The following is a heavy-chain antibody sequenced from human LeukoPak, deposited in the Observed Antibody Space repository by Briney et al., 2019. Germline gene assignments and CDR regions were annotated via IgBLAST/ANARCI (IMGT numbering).Heavy chain of an antibody. Sequence: ASVKVSCRASRYTFTDYYMHWVRQAPGQGLEWMGWINPNSGGTNYAQRFQGRVTMTRDTSISTAYMELSRLRSDDTAVYYCARSRGGGYYYDSSGYAYYFDYWGQGTLVTVSS. CDR3: ARSRGGGYYYDSSGYAYYFDY. D-gene: IGHD3-22*01. V-gene: IGHV1-2*02. J-gene: IGHJ4*02. CDR2: INPNSGGT. CDR1: RYTFTDYY.